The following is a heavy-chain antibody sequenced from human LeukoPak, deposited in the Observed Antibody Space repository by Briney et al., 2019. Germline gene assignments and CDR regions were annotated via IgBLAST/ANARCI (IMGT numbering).Heavy chain of an antibody. J-gene: IGHJ4*02. V-gene: IGHV3-30*03. D-gene: IGHD6-19*01. CDR2: ISYDGSNK. CDR3: ARVPGSSGWYFDY. Sequence: GGSLRLSCAASGFTFSSYGMHWVRQAPGKGLEWVAVISYDGSNKYYADSVKGRFTISRDNSKNTLYLQMNSLRAEDTAVYYCARVPGSSGWYFDYWGQGTLVTVSS. CDR1: GFTFSSYG.